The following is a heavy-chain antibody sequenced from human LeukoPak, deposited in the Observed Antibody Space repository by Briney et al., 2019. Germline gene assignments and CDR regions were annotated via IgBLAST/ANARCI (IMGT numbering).Heavy chain of an antibody. CDR3: TTATVVWGVSAY. D-gene: IGHD3-10*01. CDR1: GFTFSSYW. Sequence: GGSLRLSCAASGFTFSSYWMSWVRQAPGKGLEWVANIKQDGSEKYYVDSVKGRFTISRDNAKNSLYLQMNSLKTEDTAVYFCTTATVVWGVSAYWGQGTLVTVSS. V-gene: IGHV3-7*03. J-gene: IGHJ4*02. CDR2: IKQDGSEK.